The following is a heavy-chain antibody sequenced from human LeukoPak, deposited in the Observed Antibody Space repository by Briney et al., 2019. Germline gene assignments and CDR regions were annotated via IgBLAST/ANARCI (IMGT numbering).Heavy chain of an antibody. CDR3: AREVGYNFNY. D-gene: IGHD5-24*01. Sequence: GASVKVSCKASGYTFTSYGISWVRQAPGQGLEWMGWINPNSGGTNYAQNFQGRVTMTRDTSISTAYMELSSLRSDDTAVYYCAREVGYNFNYWGQGTLVTVSS. V-gene: IGHV1-2*02. CDR2: INPNSGGT. CDR1: GYTFTSYG. J-gene: IGHJ4*02.